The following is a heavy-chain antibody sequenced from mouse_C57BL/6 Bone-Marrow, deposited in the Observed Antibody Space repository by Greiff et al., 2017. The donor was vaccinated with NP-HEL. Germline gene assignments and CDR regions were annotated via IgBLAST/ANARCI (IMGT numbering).Heavy chain of an antibody. J-gene: IGHJ4*01. D-gene: IGHD2-5*01. V-gene: IGHV5-6*02. CDR1: GFTFSSYG. Sequence: DVKLVESGGDLVKPGGSLKLSCAASGFTFSSYGMSWVRQTPDKRLEWVATISSGGSYTYYPDSVKGRFTISRDNAKNTLYLQMSSLKSEDTAMYYCARQHYSNGDAMDYWGQGNSVTVSS. CDR3: ARQHYSNGDAMDY. CDR2: ISSGGSYT.